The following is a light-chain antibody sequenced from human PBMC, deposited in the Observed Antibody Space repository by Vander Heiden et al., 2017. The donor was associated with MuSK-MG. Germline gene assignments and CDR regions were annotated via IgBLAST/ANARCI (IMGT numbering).Light chain of an antibody. J-gene: IGLJ3*02. V-gene: IGLV1-44*01. CDR2: SNS. CDR3: AAWDDSLNGWV. Sequence: QSVLTQPPPASGTPGQRVTIPCSGSSSNIGSNTVNWYQQLPGTAPKLLIYSNSQRPSGVPDRFSGSKSGTSASLAISGLQSEDEADYYCAAWDDSLNGWVFGGGSKLTVL. CDR1: SSNIGSNT.